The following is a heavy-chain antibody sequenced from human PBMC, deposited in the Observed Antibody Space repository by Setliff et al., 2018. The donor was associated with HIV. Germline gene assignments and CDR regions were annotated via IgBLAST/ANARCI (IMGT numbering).Heavy chain of an antibody. D-gene: IGHD1-26*01. V-gene: IGHV1-69*13. CDR3: ARRGGGGTTSLVGLDY. CDR2: IIPIFGTA. J-gene: IGHJ4*02. CDR1: GYTFNNYG. Sequence: GASVKVSCKASGYTFNNYGISWVRQAPGQGLEWMGGIIPIFGTANYAQKFLGRFTITADEPTSTAYMELSSLSSEDPAVNYCARRGGGGTTSLVGLDYWGQGTLVTVSS.